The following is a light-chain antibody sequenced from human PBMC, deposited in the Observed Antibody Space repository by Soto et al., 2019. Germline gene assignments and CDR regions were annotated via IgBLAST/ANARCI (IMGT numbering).Light chain of an antibody. J-gene: IGLJ3*02. CDR1: SSNIGAGYN. CDR3: QSYDITLSGSRV. CDR2: DNT. Sequence: QPVLTQPPSVSGAPGQRVTISCTGSSSNIGAGYNVHWYQQLPGAAPKLLIYDNTDRPLGVPDRFSGSKSGTSASLAITGLQAEDEAYYYCQSYDITLSGSRVFGGGTKLTVL. V-gene: IGLV1-40*01.